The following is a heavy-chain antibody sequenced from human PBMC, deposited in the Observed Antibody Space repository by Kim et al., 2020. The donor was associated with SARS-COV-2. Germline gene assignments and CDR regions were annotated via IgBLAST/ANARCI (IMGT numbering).Heavy chain of an antibody. CDR3: ARETVSGSYFNVDAFDI. D-gene: IGHD1-26*01. J-gene: IGHJ3*02. Sequence: KRRFTISRDNAKNSLYLQMNSLRAEDTAVYYCARETVSGSYFNVDAFDIWGQGKMVTVSS. V-gene: IGHV3-48*03.